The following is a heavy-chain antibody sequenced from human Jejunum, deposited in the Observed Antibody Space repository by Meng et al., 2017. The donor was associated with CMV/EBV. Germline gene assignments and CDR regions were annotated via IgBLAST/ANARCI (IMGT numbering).Heavy chain of an antibody. V-gene: IGHV3-74*01. D-gene: IGHD2-2*01. J-gene: IGHJ5*02. CDR3: AREPYCSSTSCSRAFGP. Sequence: FSNYWMHWVRQGPGKGLVWVSRIKSDGSGTTYADSVKGRFTVSRDNAENTLFLQMDSLGAEDTAVYYCAREPYCSSTSCSRAFGPWGRGTLVTVSS. CDR1: FSNYW. CDR2: IKSDGSGT.